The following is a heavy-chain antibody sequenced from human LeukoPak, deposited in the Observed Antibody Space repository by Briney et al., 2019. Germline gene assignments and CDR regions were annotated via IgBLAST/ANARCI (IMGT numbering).Heavy chain of an antibody. J-gene: IGHJ4*02. D-gene: IGHD1-26*01. CDR2: ISSRGFI. CDR1: GFTFSQSA. V-gene: IGHV3-69-1*01. Sequence: PGESLRLSCAASGFTFSQSAMNWVRQAPGKGLEWVSSISSRGFIFYTDSVKGRFIVSRDNAKNSMYLQMDSLRDDDTAIYWCVRGGGSLNFWGQGILVTVSS. CDR3: VRGGGSLNF.